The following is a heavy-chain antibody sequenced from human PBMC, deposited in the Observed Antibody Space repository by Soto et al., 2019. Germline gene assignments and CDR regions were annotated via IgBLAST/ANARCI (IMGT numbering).Heavy chain of an antibody. CDR3: ARVAITGTTSSVVAFDI. CDR2: IYYSGST. D-gene: IGHD1-7*01. CDR1: GCSISQHY. Sequence: SDALSLTCIVYGCSISQHYWSWIRQPPGKGMEWIGYIYYSGSTNYNPPLKGRVTISVDTSKNQFSLKLSSVTAADTAVYYCARVAITGTTSSVVAFDIWGQGTMVTVSS. J-gene: IGHJ3*02. V-gene: IGHV4-59*11.